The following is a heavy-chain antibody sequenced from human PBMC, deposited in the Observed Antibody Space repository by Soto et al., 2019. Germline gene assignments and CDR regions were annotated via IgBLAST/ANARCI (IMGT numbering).Heavy chain of an antibody. V-gene: IGHV3-33*06. CDR2: IWYDGSNK. CDR1: GFTFSSYG. J-gene: IGHJ4*02. D-gene: IGHD3-10*01. Sequence: QVQLVESGGGVVQPGRSLRLSCAASGFTFSSYGMHWVRQAPGKGLEWVAVIWYDGSNKYYADSVKGRFTISRDNSKNTLYLQMNSLRAEDTAVYYCAKDRKCMGTMVRGVIGYWGQGTLVTVSS. CDR3: AKDRKCMGTMVRGVIGY.